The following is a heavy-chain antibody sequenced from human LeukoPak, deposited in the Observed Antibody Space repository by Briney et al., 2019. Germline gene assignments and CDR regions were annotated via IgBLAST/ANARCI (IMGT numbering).Heavy chain of an antibody. CDR2: INPNSGGT. CDR1: GYTFTGYY. D-gene: IGHD5-18*01. J-gene: IGHJ4*02. Sequence: ASVKVSCKASGYTFTGYYMHWVRQAPGQGLEWMGWINPNSGGTNYAQKFQGRVTMTRDTSISTAYMELSRLRSDDTAVYYCARVLVYSYGYSFDYWGQGTLVTVSS. CDR3: ARVLVYSYGYSFDY. V-gene: IGHV1-2*02.